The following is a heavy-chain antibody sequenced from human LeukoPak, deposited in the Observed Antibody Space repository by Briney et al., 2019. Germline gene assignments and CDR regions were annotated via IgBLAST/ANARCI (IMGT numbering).Heavy chain of an antibody. V-gene: IGHV3-23*01. J-gene: IGHJ4*02. CDR3: AKDSAGWLQGEFDY. CDR2: ISGSGGST. D-gene: IGHD5-24*01. Sequence: GGSLRLSCAASGFTFSSYSMNWVRQAPRKGLEWVSAISGSGGSTYYADSVKGRFTISRDNSKNTLYLQMNSLRAEDTAVYYCAKDSAGWLQGEFDYWGQGTLVTVSS. CDR1: GFTFSSYS.